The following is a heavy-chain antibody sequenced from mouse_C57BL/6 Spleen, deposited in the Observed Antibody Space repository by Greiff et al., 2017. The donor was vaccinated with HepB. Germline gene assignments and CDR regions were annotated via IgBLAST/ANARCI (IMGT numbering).Heavy chain of an antibody. CDR2: IWWDDDK. V-gene: IGHV8-8*01. Sequence: QVTLKVSGPGILQPSQTLSLTCSFSGFSLSTFGMGVGWIRQPSGKGLEWLAHIWWDDDKYYNPALKSRLTIAKDTSKNQVFLKIANVDTADTATYYCARTDYGSSYFYYFDYWGQGTTLTVSS. D-gene: IGHD1-1*01. J-gene: IGHJ2*01. CDR1: GFSLSTFGMG. CDR3: ARTDYGSSYFYYFDY.